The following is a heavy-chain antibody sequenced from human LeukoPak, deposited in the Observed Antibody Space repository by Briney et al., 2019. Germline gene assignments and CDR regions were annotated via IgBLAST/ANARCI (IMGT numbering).Heavy chain of an antibody. CDR2: IKQDGSEK. Sequence: GGSLRLSCAASGFTFSSYWMSWVRQALGKGLEWVANIKQDGSEKYYVDSVKGRFTISRDNAKNSLYLQMNSLRAEDTAVYYCARYRAAGGRFYYYYYGMDVWGQGTTVTVSS. CDR1: GFTFSSYW. CDR3: ARYRAAGGRFYYYYYGMDV. J-gene: IGHJ6*02. D-gene: IGHD6-13*01. V-gene: IGHV3-7*03.